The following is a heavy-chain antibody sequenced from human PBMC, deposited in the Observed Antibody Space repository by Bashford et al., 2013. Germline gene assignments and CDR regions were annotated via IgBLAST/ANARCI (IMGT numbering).Heavy chain of an antibody. CDR3: ARGLSDYPDY. D-gene: IGHD1-26*01. J-gene: IGHJ4*02. CDR1: GYTFSDYY. V-gene: IGHV1-2*02. Sequence: ASVKVSCKASGYTFSDYYLHWVRQAPGQGLEWMGWINPNPNSGATKYAQKFQGRVTMTKDTSISTAYVDLRSLRSDDSAVYYCARGLSDYPDYWGQGTLVTVSS. CDR2: INPNPNSGAT.